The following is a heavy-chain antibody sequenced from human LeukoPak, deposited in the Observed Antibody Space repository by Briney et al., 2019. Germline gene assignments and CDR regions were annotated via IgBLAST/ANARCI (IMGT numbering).Heavy chain of an antibody. CDR1: GYTFTSYY. V-gene: IGHV1-46*01. J-gene: IGHJ6*03. Sequence: GASVKVSCTTSGYTFTSYYMHWVRQAPGQGLEWMGIINPSGGSTSYAQKFQGRVTMTRDMSTSTVYTELSSLRSEDTAVYYCARDQGYYYYMDVWGKGTTVTVSS. CDR2: INPSGGST. CDR3: ARDQGYYYYMDV.